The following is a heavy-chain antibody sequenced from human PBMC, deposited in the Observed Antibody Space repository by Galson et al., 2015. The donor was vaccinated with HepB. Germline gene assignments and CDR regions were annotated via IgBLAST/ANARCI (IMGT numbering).Heavy chain of an antibody. CDR1: GCTFSSYA. CDR3: ARGPPLYCSSTSWPSGDFDL. D-gene: IGHD2-2*01. Sequence: SVKVSCKASGCTFSSYAISWVRQAPGQGLEWMGGIIPSFGTANYAQKFQGRVTITADESTSTAYMELSSLRSEDTAVYYCARGPPLYCSSTSWPSGDFDLWCRGTLFTVSS. CDR2: IIPSFGTA. V-gene: IGHV1-69*13. J-gene: IGHJ2*01.